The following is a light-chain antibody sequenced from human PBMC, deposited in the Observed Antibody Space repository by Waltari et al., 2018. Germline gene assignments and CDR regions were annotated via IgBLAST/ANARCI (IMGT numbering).Light chain of an antibody. CDR3: NSRDSSGDRLV. Sequence: SSELTQDPSVSVALGQTVRITCQGDTLRSHLASWFQQKPGQTPVVVVHGETNRPSGIPDRFSGSRSGNTVSLTIAGVQAEDEADYYCNSRDSSGDRLVFGGGTKLTVL. V-gene: IGLV3-19*01. J-gene: IGLJ3*02. CDR2: GET. CDR1: TLRSHL.